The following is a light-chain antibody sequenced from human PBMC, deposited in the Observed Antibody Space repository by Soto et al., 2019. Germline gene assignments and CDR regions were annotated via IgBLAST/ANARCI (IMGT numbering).Light chain of an antibody. CDR1: QSITDS. J-gene: IGKJ4*01. CDR3: QQRSNWPSVT. Sequence: ESELTQSPATLSLSPGDRATLSCRASQSITDSLAWYRHQPGQPPRLLIYDASKRATGIPARFIGSGSGTHFTLTISSLEPEDFGLYYCQQRSNWPSVTFGGGTKVEIK. CDR2: DAS. V-gene: IGKV3-11*01.